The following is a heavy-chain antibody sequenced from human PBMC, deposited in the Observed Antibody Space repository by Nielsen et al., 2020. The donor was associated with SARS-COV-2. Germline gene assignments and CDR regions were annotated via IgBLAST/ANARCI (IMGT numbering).Heavy chain of an antibody. D-gene: IGHD6-19*01. CDR2: FDPEDGET. V-gene: IGHV1-24*01. CDR1: GHTFTSYD. CDR3: ATSGWTGNWFDP. Sequence: ASVKVSCKASGHTFTSYDINWVRQATGQGLEWMGGFDPEDGETIYAQKFQGRVTMTEDTSTDTAYMELSSLRSEDTAVYYCATSGWTGNWFDPWGQGTLVTVSS. J-gene: IGHJ5*02.